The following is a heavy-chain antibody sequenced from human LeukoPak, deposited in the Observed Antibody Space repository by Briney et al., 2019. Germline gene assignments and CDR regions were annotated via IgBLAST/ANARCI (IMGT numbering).Heavy chain of an antibody. CDR1: GGSFSGYY. D-gene: IGHD4-17*01. J-gene: IGHJ4*02. CDR3: ARGQGTVTTH. CDR2: INHSGSA. Sequence: SETLSLTCAVSGGSFSGYYWTWIRQPPGKGLEWIGEINHSGSANYNPSLKSRVTISLDTSKNQFTLKLSSVTAADTAVYYCARGQGTVTTHWGQGTLVTVSS. V-gene: IGHV4-34*01.